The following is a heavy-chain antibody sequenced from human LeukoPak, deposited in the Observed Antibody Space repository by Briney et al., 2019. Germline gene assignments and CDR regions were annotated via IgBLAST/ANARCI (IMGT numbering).Heavy chain of an antibody. CDR3: AGHHPRNTVDF. Sequence: PSETLSLTCTVSGGSISSYYWSWIRQPPGXXLEWIAYISDIGSINYNPSLKSRVTISLDTSKNQFSLKLSSVTAADTAVYYCAGHHPRNTVDFWGQGTLVTVSS. J-gene: IGHJ4*02. V-gene: IGHV4-59*08. D-gene: IGHD2/OR15-2a*01. CDR1: GGSISSYY. CDR2: ISDIGSI.